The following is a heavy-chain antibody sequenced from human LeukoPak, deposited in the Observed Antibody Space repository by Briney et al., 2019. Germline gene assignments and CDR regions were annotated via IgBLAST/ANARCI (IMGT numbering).Heavy chain of an antibody. CDR3: AHRRDGYNSLDY. D-gene: IGHD5-24*01. J-gene: IGHJ4*02. V-gene: IGHV2-5*02. CDR2: IYWDDDK. CDR1: AGSVNSSPYY. Sequence: TLSLTCTVSAGSVNSSPYYWGWVRQPPGKALEWLGLIYWDDDKRYSPSLKSALTITKDTSKNQVVLTMTNMDPVDTATYYCAHRRDGYNSLDYWGQGTLVTVSS.